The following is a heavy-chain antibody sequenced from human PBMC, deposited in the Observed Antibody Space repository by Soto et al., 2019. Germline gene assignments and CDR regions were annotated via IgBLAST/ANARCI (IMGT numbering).Heavy chain of an antibody. CDR3: ARAQAGHFDY. CDR2: INHSGST. Sequence: PSETLSLTCAVYGGSFSGYYWSWIRQPPGKGLEWIGEINHSGSTNYNPSLKSRVTISVDTSKNQCYLKLSYVTAADTAVYYCARAQAGHFDYWGQGTLVTVSS. CDR1: GGSFSGYY. J-gene: IGHJ4*02. V-gene: IGHV4-34*01.